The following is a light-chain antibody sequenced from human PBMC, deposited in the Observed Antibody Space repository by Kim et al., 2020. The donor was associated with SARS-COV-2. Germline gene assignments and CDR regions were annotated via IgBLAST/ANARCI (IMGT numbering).Light chain of an antibody. CDR1: QDIATS. CDR2: AAA. Sequence: ASIGDRVTITCRASQDIATSLAWYQQKPGKVPQVLIYAAATLQSGVPSRFSGSGSGTEFTLTIGSLQTEDVATYYCQKYNSAPWTFGPGTKVEIK. J-gene: IGKJ1*01. V-gene: IGKV1-27*01. CDR3: QKYNSAPWT.